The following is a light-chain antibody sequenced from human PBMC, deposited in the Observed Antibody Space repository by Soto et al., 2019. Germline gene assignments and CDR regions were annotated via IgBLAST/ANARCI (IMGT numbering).Light chain of an antibody. CDR2: DAS. V-gene: IGKV1-33*01. J-gene: IGKJ3*01. CDR1: QDISNY. Sequence: IQMTQSPSSLPASVGDRVTITCQASQDISNYLNWYQQKPGKAPKLLIYDASNLETGVPSRFSGSESGTDFTFTISSLQPEDIATYYCQQYDNLPFTFGPGTKVDIK. CDR3: QQYDNLPFT.